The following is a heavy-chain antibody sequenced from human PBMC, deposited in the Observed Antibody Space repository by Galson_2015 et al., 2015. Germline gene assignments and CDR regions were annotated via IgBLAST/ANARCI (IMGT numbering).Heavy chain of an antibody. J-gene: IGHJ4*02. Sequence: SVKVSCKASGYTFTSYAMHWVRQAPGQRLEWMGWINAGNGNTKYSQKFQGRVTITRDTSASTAYMELSSLRSEDTAVYYCARVGIVVVPAAIPEGDFDYWGQGTLVTVSS. D-gene: IGHD2-2*03. V-gene: IGHV1-3*01. CDR3: ARVGIVVVPAAIPEGDFDY. CDR2: INAGNGNT. CDR1: GYTFTSYA.